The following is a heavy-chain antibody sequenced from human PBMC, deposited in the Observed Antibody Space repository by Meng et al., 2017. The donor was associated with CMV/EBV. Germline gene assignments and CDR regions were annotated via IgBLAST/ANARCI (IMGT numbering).Heavy chain of an antibody. V-gene: IGHV1-46*01. D-gene: IGHD3-16*01. CDR2: INPSGGST. CDR3: ARDSGGGVLWY. J-gene: IGHJ4*02. Sequence: ASVKVSCKASGLAFSDYYMHWVRQAPGQGLEWMGIINPSGGSTRHAQKFQGRVTMTRDTSTSTAYMELSSLRSEDTAVYYCARDSGGGVLWYWGQGTLVTVSS. CDR1: GLAFSDYY.